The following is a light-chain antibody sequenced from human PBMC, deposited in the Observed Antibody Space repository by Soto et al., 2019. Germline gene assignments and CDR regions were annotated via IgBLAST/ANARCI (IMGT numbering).Light chain of an antibody. J-gene: IGKJ5*01. CDR1: QTVSTY. V-gene: IGKV3-11*01. CDR3: QQHNNWPPDTS. CDR2: DAS. Sequence: EIVLTQSPVTLSLSPGDRATLSCRASQTVSTYLAWYQQKPGQAPRLLIYDASNRATGIPARFSGSGAGTDFTTTISSLAPEDFAVYYCQQHNNWPPDTSFGQGTRLDIK.